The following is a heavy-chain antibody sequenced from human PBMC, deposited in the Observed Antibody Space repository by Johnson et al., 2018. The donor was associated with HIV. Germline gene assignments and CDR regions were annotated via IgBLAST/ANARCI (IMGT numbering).Heavy chain of an antibody. D-gene: IGHD6-19*01. V-gene: IGHV3-30*02. J-gene: IGHJ3*02. CDR3: AARIAVADDDAFDI. CDR2: IRYDGSNK. Sequence: QMLLVESGGGVVQPGRSLRLSCAASGFTFSSYAMHWVRQAPGKGLEWVAFIRYDGSNKYYADSVKGRFTISRDNSKNTLYLQMNSLRAEDTAVYYCAARIAVADDDAFDIWGQGTMVTVSS. CDR1: GFTFSSYA.